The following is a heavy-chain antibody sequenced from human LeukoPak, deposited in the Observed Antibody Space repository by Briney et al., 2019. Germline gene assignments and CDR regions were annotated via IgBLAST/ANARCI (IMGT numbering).Heavy chain of an antibody. CDR3: ARDHGYSYGSFDY. J-gene: IGHJ4*02. V-gene: IGHV3-30-3*01. CDR1: GFTFSSYA. CDR2: ISYDGSNK. D-gene: IGHD5-18*01. Sequence: PGGSLRLSCAASGFTFSSYAMHWVRQAPGKGLEWVAVISYDGSNKYYADSVKGRFTISRDNSKNTLYPQMNSLRAEDTAVYYCARDHGYSYGSFDYWGQGTLVTVSS.